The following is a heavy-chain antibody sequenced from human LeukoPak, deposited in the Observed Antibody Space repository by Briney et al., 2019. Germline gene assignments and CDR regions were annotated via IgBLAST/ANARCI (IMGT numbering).Heavy chain of an antibody. D-gene: IGHD2-2*03. J-gene: IGHJ4*02. CDR1: GYTFTSYG. CDR3: ARDRKIGGYCSSTSCYASGLY. V-gene: IGHV1-18*01. Sequence: ASVKVSCKASGYTFTSYGISWVRQAPGQGLEWMGWISAYNGNTNYAQKLQGRVTMTTDTSTSTAYMELRSLRSDDTAVYYCARDRKIGGYCSSTSCYASGLYWGQGTLVTVSS. CDR2: ISAYNGNT.